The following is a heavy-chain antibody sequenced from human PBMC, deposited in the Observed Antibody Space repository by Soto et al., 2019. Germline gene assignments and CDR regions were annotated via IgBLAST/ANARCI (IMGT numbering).Heavy chain of an antibody. Sequence: QITLKESGPTLVKPTQTLTLTCTFSGFSLTTSGVGVGWIRQPPGEALEWLAVIYCDDAQEYSPSLKNRLTITKDISKNHAVLTMTNMGPIATGTYYCARKGPEDWPLDYWGQGTLVTVSS. CDR1: GFSLTTSGVG. D-gene: IGHD3-9*01. V-gene: IGHV2-5*02. CDR2: IYCDDAQ. CDR3: ARKGPEDWPLDY. J-gene: IGHJ4*02.